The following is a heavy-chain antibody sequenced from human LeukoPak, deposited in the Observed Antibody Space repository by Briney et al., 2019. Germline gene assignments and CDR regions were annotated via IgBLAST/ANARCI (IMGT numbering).Heavy chain of an antibody. V-gene: IGHV4-39*01. J-gene: IGHJ4*02. CDR1: RCSISRSSYY. CDR3: ARPISSGWYRFDY. D-gene: IGHD6-19*01. Sequence: PSETLSLTCTVSRCSISRSSYYWGWTPHPPGKGLEWIGSIFYSESTYYNPSLKSRLTISVDTSRNQFSLNLTSVTAADTAVYYCARPISSGWYRFDYWGQGTLVTVSS. CDR2: IFYSEST.